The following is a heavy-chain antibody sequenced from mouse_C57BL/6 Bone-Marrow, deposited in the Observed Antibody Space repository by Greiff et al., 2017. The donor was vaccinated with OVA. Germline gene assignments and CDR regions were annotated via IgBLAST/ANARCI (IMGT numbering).Heavy chain of an antibody. V-gene: IGHV14-4*01. J-gene: IGHJ1*03. CDR3: TTSIYYGNWYFDV. D-gene: IGHD2-1*01. Sequence: EVQLQQSGAELVRPGASVKLSCTASGFNIKDDYMHWVKQRPEQGLEWIGWIDPENGDTEYASKFQGKATITADTSSNTAYLQLSSLTSEDTAVYYCTTSIYYGNWYFDVWGTGTTVTVSS. CDR2: IDPENGDT. CDR1: GFNIKDDY.